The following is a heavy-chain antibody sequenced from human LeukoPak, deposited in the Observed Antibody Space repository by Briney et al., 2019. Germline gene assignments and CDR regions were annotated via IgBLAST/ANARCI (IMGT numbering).Heavy chain of an antibody. V-gene: IGHV3-30*02. Sequence: GGSLRLSCAASGFTFSSYGMHWVRQAPGKGLEWVAFIRYDGSNKYYADSVKGRFTISRDNSKNTLYLQMNSLRAEDTAVYYCAKPPNYYGSGSYGYMDVWGKRTTVTVSS. J-gene: IGHJ6*03. CDR2: IRYDGSNK. CDR1: GFTFSSYG. CDR3: AKPPNYYGSGSYGYMDV. D-gene: IGHD3-10*01.